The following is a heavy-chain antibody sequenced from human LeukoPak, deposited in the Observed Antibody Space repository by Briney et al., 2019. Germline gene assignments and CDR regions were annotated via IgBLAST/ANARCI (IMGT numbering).Heavy chain of an antibody. J-gene: IGHJ3*02. Sequence: SETLSLTCTVSGYSISSGYYWGWIRQPPGKGLEWIGNIYYSGTTYYNPSLKSRVTISVDTSKNPFSLKLTSVTAADTAVYYCARVTSGYYTTDAFDIWGQGTMVTVSS. CDR2: IYYSGTT. CDR1: GYSISSGYY. V-gene: IGHV4-38-2*02. D-gene: IGHD3-3*01. CDR3: ARVTSGYYTTDAFDI.